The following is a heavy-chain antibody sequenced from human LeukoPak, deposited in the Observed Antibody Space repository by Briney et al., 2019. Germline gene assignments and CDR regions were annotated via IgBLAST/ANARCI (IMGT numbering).Heavy chain of an antibody. V-gene: IGHV1-8*01. CDR2: MNTNSGNT. CDR3: ARRNTAMVAGLDY. CDR1: GYTSTTYD. D-gene: IGHD5-18*01. J-gene: IGHJ4*02. Sequence: ASAKVSCKPSGYTSTTYDTNSVRQATGQGLEWMGWMNTNSGNTGYAQKFQGRVTMTRNTSISTAFMELSGLRSEDTAVYFCARRNTAMVAGLDYWGQGSLVTVSS.